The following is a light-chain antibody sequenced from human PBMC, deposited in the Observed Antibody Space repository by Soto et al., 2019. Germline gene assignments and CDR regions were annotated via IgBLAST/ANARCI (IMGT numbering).Light chain of an antibody. J-gene: IGLJ1*01. Sequence: QLVLTQPPSVSGAPGQRVTISCTGSSSNIGAGYDVHWYQQLPGTAPKLLIYGNSNRPSGVPDRFSGSKSGTSASLAITGLQAEDEADYYCQSYDSSLSGSLVFGTGTKVTVL. V-gene: IGLV1-40*01. CDR2: GNS. CDR1: SSNIGAGYD. CDR3: QSYDSSLSGSLV.